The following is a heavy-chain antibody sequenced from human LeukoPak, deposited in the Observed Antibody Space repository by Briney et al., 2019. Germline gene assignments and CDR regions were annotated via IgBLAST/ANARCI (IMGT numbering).Heavy chain of an antibody. J-gene: IGHJ6*03. D-gene: IGHD2-21*01. CDR2: INPHTGGT. CDR1: GYFFTDCY. CDR3: ARGHAGETHRYCYMDV. Sequence: GASVKVSCKASGYFFTDCYMHWVRQAPGQGLEWVGWINPHTGGTNYAQKFQGRVTMTRDTSITTAYMELSWLTSDDTAVYYCARGHAGETHRYCYMDVWGKGTTVTVSS. V-gene: IGHV1-2*02.